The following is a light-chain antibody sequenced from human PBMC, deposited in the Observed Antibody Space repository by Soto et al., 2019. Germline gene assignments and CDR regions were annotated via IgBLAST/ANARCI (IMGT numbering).Light chain of an antibody. J-gene: IGKJ2*01. Sequence: DIQMTQSPSTLSASVGDRVTITCRASQSIRSWLAWYQQKSGEAPKLLVYKASNLDSGVPSRFAGSGSGTEFTFTISSLQPDDFATYHCQQYSSYPYTFGQGTKLEIK. CDR2: KAS. CDR1: QSIRSW. CDR3: QQYSSYPYT. V-gene: IGKV1-5*03.